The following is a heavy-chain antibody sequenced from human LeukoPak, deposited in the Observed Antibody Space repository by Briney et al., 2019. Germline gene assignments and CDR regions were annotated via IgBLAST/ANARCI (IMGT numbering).Heavy chain of an antibody. Sequence: PGGSLRLSCAASGFTFSSYEMNWVRQAPGKGLEWVSSISSSSSYIYYADSVKGRFTISRDNAKNSLYLQMNSLRAEDTAVYYCAKFIAAPFYFDYWGQGTLVTGSS. CDR1: GFTFSSYE. CDR2: ISSSSSYI. V-gene: IGHV3-21*01. D-gene: IGHD6-13*01. J-gene: IGHJ4*02. CDR3: AKFIAAPFYFDY.